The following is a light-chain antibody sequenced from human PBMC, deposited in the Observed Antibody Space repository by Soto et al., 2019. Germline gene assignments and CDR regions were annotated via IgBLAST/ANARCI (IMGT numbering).Light chain of an antibody. CDR2: EGS. CDR3: CSYVRGSTYV. Sequence: QSVLTQPASVSGSPGQSITISCTGTSSDVGNYNLVSWYQQHPGKAPKLMIYEGSKRPSGVSDRFSGSKSGNTASLTISGLQAEDEADYYCCSYVRGSTYVFGTGTKLTVL. J-gene: IGLJ1*01. V-gene: IGLV2-23*01. CDR1: SSDVGNYNL.